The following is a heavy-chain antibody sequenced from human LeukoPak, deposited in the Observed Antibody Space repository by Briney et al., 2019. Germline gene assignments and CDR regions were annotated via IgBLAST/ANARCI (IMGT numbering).Heavy chain of an antibody. CDR3: ARVEGVTAIPREFDY. J-gene: IGHJ4*02. V-gene: IGHV3-21*01. CDR2: ISSSSSYI. CDR1: GFTFSSYS. Sequence: KPGGSLRLSCAASGFTFSSYSMNWVRQAPGKGLEWVSSISSSSSYIYYADSVKGRFTISRDNAKNSLYLQMNSLRAEDTAVYYCARVEGVTAIPREFDYWGQGTLVTVSS. D-gene: IGHD2-21*02.